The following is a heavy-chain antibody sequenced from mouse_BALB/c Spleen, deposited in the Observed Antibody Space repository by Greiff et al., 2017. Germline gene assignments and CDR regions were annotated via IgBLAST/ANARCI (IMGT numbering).Heavy chain of an antibody. Sequence: EVMLVESGGGLVKPGGSLKLSCAASGFTFSSYAMSWVRQTPEKRLEWVASISSGGSTYYPDSVKGRFTISRDNARNILYLQMSSLRSEDTAMYYCARGRDYGSRGPMDYWGQGTSVTVSS. CDR3: ARGRDYGSRGPMDY. CDR2: ISSGGST. CDR1: GFTFSSYA. J-gene: IGHJ4*01. D-gene: IGHD1-1*01. V-gene: IGHV5-6-5*01.